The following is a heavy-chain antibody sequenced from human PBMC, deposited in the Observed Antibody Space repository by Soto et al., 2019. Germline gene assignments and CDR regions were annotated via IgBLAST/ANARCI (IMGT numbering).Heavy chain of an antibody. J-gene: IGHJ6*02. D-gene: IGHD3-9*01. CDR1: GFTFSSYW. V-gene: IGHV3-74*01. CDR2: INSDGSST. CDR3: AREGEGVLRYFDWFGTPDYYYGMGV. Sequence: GGSLRLSCAASGFTFSSYWMHWVRQAPGKGLVWVSRINSDGSSTSYADSVKGRFTISRDNAKNTLYLQMNSLRAEDTAVYYCAREGEGVLRYFDWFGTPDYYYGMGVWGQGTTVTVSS.